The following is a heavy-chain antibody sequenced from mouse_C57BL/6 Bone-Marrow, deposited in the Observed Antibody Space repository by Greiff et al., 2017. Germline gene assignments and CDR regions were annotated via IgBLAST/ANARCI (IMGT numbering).Heavy chain of an antibody. CDR3: ARWGLRAWFAY. CDR2: INPSSGYT. J-gene: IGHJ3*01. CDR1: GYTFTSYW. V-gene: IGHV1-7*01. D-gene: IGHD2-4*01. Sequence: QVQLQQSGAELAKPGASVKLKTCKASGYTFTSYWMHWVKQRPGQGLEWIGYINPSSGYTKYNQKFKDKATLTADKSSSTAYMQLSSLTYEDSAVYYCARWGLRAWFAYWGQGTLVTVSA.